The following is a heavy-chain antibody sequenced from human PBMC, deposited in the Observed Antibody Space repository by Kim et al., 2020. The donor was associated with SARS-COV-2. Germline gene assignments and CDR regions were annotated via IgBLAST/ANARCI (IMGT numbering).Heavy chain of an antibody. CDR2: INAGNGNT. CDR1: GYTFTSYA. Sequence: ASVKVSCKASGYTFTSYAMHWVRQAPGQRLEWMGWINAGNGNTKYSQKFQGRVTITRDTSASTAYMELSSLRSEDTAVYYCARPQSPYDFWSGQLGKWGQGTLVTVSS. J-gene: IGHJ4*02. V-gene: IGHV1-3*01. D-gene: IGHD3-3*01. CDR3: ARPQSPYDFWSGQLGK.